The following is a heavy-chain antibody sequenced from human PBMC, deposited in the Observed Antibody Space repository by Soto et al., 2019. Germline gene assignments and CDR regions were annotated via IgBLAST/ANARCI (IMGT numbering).Heavy chain of an antibody. V-gene: IGHV4-39*01. CDR3: ARVVVVAATHPKYYFDY. D-gene: IGHD2-15*01. Sequence: PSETLSLTCTVSGGSISSSSYYWGWIRQPPGKGLEWIGSIYYSGSTYYNPSLKSRVTISVDTSKNQFSLKLSSVTAADTAVYYCARVVVVAATHPKYYFDYWGQGTLVTVSS. J-gene: IGHJ4*02. CDR2: IYYSGST. CDR1: GGSISSSSYY.